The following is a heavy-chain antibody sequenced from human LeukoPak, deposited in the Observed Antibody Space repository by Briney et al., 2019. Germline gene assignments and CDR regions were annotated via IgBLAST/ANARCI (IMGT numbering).Heavy chain of an antibody. D-gene: IGHD2-21*02. CDR2: IYFSGST. CDR3: ARYYDGDCNSSAFDL. Sequence: PSETLSLTCIVSGGSINNYYWSWIRQSPGKAPEWIGYIYFSGSTNYNPSLRGRVTMSVDTSKNQFSLKLTSVTAADTAVYYCARYYDGDCNSSAFDLWGQGTVVTVSS. CDR1: GGSINNYY. V-gene: IGHV4-59*01. J-gene: IGHJ3*01.